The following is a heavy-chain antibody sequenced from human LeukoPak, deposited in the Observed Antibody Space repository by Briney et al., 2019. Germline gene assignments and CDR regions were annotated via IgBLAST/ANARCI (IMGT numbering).Heavy chain of an antibody. D-gene: IGHD2-21*02. Sequence: GGSLRLSCAGSGFTFNTYNMNWVRQAPGKGLEWVSSISSSSSYIYYADSVKGRFTISRDNAKNSLYLQMNSLRAEDTAVYYCAREWGSIVTAMAPLDYWGQGTLVTVSS. CDR1: GFTFNTYN. CDR2: ISSSSSYI. V-gene: IGHV3-21*01. J-gene: IGHJ4*02. CDR3: AREWGSIVTAMAPLDY.